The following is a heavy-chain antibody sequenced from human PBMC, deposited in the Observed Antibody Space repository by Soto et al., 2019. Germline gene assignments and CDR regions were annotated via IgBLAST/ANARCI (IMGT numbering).Heavy chain of an antibody. V-gene: IGHV1-3*01. D-gene: IGHD2-15*01. J-gene: IGHJ4*02. CDR3: ASHRRNCSGGSCNLYFDY. CDR2: INAGNGNT. Sequence: GASVKVSCKASGYTFTSYAMHWVRQAPGQRLEWMGWINAGNGNTKYSQKFQGRVTITRDTSASTAYMELSSLRSEDTAVYYCASHRRNCSGGSCNLYFDYWGQGNLVTIS. CDR1: GYTFTSYA.